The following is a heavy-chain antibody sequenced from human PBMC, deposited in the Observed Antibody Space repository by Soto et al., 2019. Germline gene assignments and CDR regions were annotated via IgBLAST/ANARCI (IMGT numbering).Heavy chain of an antibody. D-gene: IGHD2-15*01. Sequence: SETLSLTCTVSGGSISSYYWSWIRQPPGKGLEWIGYIYYSGSTNYNPSLKSRVTISVDTSKNQFSLKLSSVTAADTAVYYCARGVVYSYSCGMDVGGKGPRVTVSS. CDR1: GGSISSYY. CDR2: IYYSGST. J-gene: IGHJ6*04. V-gene: IGHV4-59*08. CDR3: ARGVVYSYSCGMDV.